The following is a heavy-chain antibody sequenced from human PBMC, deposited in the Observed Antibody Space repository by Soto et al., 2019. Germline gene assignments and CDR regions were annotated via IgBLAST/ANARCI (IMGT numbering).Heavy chain of an antibody. CDR1: GFTFSSYA. CDR2: IAYDGRNK. Sequence: QVQLVESGGGVVQPGRSLRLSCAASGFTFSSYAMHWVRQAPGKGLEWVAVIAYDGRNKYYADSVKGRFTISRDTTKNTLYLQMISLRIEDTAVYYCARELERVFDYWGQGTLVTVSS. V-gene: IGHV3-30*04. CDR3: ARELERVFDY. D-gene: IGHD1-1*01. J-gene: IGHJ4*02.